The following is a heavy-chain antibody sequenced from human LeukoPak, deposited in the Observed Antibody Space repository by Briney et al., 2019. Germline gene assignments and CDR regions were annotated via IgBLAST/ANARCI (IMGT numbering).Heavy chain of an antibody. Sequence: LPGGSLRLSCAASGFTFSSYAMSWVRQAPGKGLEWVSAISGSGGSTYYADSVKGRFTISRDNSKNTLYLQMNSLRAEDTAVFYCAKDQRGAGTSPSYYYGMDVWGQGTTVTVSS. CDR1: GFTFSSYA. D-gene: IGHD3-10*01. V-gene: IGHV3-23*01. J-gene: IGHJ6*02. CDR2: ISGSGGST. CDR3: AKDQRGAGTSPSYYYGMDV.